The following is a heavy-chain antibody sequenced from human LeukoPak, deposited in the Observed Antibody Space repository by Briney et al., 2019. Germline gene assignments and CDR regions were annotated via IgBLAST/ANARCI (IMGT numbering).Heavy chain of an antibody. J-gene: IGHJ4*02. V-gene: IGHV1-2*06. Sequence: ASVKVSCKASGYTFTAYYIHWVRQAPGRGLEWMGRINPNSGGTNCAQNFQGRVTMTRDTSITTAYMELNKLTSDDTAVYYCAREENCSGGSCYYYWGQGTLVTVSS. CDR2: INPNSGGT. CDR1: GYTFTAYY. D-gene: IGHD2-15*01. CDR3: AREENCSGGSCYYY.